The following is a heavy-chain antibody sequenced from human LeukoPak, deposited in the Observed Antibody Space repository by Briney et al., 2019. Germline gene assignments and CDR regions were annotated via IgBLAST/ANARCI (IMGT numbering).Heavy chain of an antibody. D-gene: IGHD6-13*01. V-gene: IGHV3-30-3*01. CDR1: GFTFSSYW. CDR2: IPYDGSNK. J-gene: IGHJ4*02. Sequence: GGSLRLSCAASGFTFSSYWMAWVRQAPGKGLEWVAVIPYDGSNKYYADSVKGRFTISRDNSKNTLYLQMNSLRAEDTAVYYCARDPRYSSSWDIDYWGQGTLVTVSS. CDR3: ARDPRYSSSWDIDY.